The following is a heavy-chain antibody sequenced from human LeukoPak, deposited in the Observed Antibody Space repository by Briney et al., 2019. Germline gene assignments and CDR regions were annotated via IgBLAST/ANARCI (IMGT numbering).Heavy chain of an antibody. J-gene: IGHJ4*02. V-gene: IGHV3-30-3*01. Sequence: PGGSLRLSCAASGFTFSSYAMHWVRQAPGKGLEWVAVISYDGSNKYYADSVKGRFTISRDNSKNTLYLQMNSLRAEDTAVYYCARAPDYYDSSAFDYWGQGTLVTVSS. CDR2: ISYDGSNK. CDR1: GFTFSSYA. D-gene: IGHD3-22*01. CDR3: ARAPDYYDSSAFDY.